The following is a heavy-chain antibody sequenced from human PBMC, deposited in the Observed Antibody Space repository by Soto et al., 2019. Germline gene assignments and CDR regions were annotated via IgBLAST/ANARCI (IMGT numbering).Heavy chain of an antibody. CDR3: TGDSTGESY. V-gene: IGHV4-31*03. CDR2: ISNSGRI. Sequence: QVRLQESGPGLVKPSQTLSLSCTVSGDSISSGTYFWSWIRQHPGKGLEWIGYISNSGRISYNPSLKSRVTMSVDTSKNQFSLKLSSVTAADTAVYYCTGDSTGESYWGQGSLVTVSS. J-gene: IGHJ4*02. CDR1: GDSISSGTYF. D-gene: IGHD7-27*01.